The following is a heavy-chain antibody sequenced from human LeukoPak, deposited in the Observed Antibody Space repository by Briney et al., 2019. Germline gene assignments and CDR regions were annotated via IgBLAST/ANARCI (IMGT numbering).Heavy chain of an antibody. CDR2: SYHSGST. Sequence: PSETLSLTCTVSGYSISSGYYWGWIRQPPGKGLEGRGGSYHSGSTYYNPSLKSRVTISVDPSTNPFSMKLSSVTAADPAVYYCAREGYFGELTSTWFDPWGQGTLVTVSS. D-gene: IGHD3-10*01. CDR1: GYSISSGYY. J-gene: IGHJ5*02. V-gene: IGHV4-38-2*02. CDR3: AREGYFGELTSTWFDP.